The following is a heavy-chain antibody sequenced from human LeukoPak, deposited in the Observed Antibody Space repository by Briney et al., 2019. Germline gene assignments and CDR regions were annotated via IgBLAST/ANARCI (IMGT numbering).Heavy chain of an antibody. D-gene: IGHD6-6*01. CDR2: IYHSGST. Sequence: PSETLSLTCAVSGYSISSGYYWGWIRQPPGKGLEWIGSIYHSGSTYYNPSPKSRVTISVDTSKNQFSLKLSSVTAADTAVYYCARLAARHPFDYWGQGTLVTVSS. CDR3: ARLAARHPFDY. CDR1: GYSISSGYY. V-gene: IGHV4-38-2*01. J-gene: IGHJ4*02.